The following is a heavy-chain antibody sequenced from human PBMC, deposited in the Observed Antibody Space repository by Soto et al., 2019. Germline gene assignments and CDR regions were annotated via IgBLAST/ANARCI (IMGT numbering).Heavy chain of an antibody. Sequence: EVQLVESGGGLVKPGGSLRLSCAASGFTFSSYSMNWVRQAPGKGLEWVSSISSSSSYIYYADSVKGRFTISRDNAKNALYLKMNSLRAEDTAVYYCAREDAICGGVTYGGWFDPWGQGTLVTVSS. J-gene: IGHJ5*02. V-gene: IGHV3-21*01. D-gene: IGHD3-3*01. CDR2: ISSSSSYI. CDR1: GFTFSSYS. CDR3: AREDAICGGVTYGGWFDP.